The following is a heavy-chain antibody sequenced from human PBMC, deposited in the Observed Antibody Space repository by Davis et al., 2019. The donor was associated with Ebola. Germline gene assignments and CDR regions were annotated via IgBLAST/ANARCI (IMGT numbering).Heavy chain of an antibody. CDR3: ARDRQWPDFDY. Sequence: ASVKVSCKAPGYTFTNYAMHWVRQAPGQRLEWMGWIHGGNGNRKYSQKLQGRVTITMDTSASTAYMELSSLRSEDTAVYYCARDRQWPDFDYWGQGTLVTVSS. CDR1: GYTFTNYA. CDR2: IHGGNGNR. J-gene: IGHJ4*02. V-gene: IGHV1-3*01. D-gene: IGHD6-19*01.